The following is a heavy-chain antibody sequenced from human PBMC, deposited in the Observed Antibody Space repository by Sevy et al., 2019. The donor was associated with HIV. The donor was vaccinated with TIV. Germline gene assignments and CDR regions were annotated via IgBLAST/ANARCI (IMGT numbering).Heavy chain of an antibody. V-gene: IGHV1-2*02. Sequence: ASVKVSCKASGYTFTGYYMHWVRQAPGQGLAWMGWINPNSGGTNYAQKFQGRVTMTRDTSISTTYMEMNRLRADDTAVYYCARDLSSSWYGVVYWGQGTLVTVSS. CDR3: ARDLSSSWYGVVY. CDR1: GYTFTGYY. J-gene: IGHJ4*02. D-gene: IGHD6-13*01. CDR2: INPNSGGT.